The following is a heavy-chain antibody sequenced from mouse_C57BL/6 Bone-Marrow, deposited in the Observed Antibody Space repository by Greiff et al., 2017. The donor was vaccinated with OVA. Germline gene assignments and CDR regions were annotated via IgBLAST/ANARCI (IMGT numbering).Heavy chain of an antibody. CDR1: GFTFSSYA. D-gene: IGHD1-1*01. CDR2: ISSGGDYI. CDR3: TRGTTVADYYAMDY. V-gene: IGHV5-9-1*02. J-gene: IGHJ4*01. Sequence: EVQGVESGEGLVKPGGSLKLSCAASGFTFSSYAMSWVRQTPEKRLEWVAYISSGGDYIYYADTVKGQFTISRDNARNTLYLQMSSLKSEDTAMYYCTRGTTVADYYAMDYWGQGTSVTVSS.